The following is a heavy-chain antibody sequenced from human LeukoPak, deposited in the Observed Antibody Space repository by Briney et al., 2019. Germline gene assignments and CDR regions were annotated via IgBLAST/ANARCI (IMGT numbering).Heavy chain of an antibody. V-gene: IGHV4-59*08. Sequence: SETLSLTCTVSGGSISSYCWTWIRQPPGKGLEWIDYITYSGSTNYNPSLKSRVTMSVDTSKNQFSLRLSSVTAADTAVYYCARHGSSYSFDCWGQGTLVTVSS. CDR3: ARHGSSYSFDC. D-gene: IGHD6-13*01. J-gene: IGHJ4*02. CDR2: ITYSGST. CDR1: GGSISSYC.